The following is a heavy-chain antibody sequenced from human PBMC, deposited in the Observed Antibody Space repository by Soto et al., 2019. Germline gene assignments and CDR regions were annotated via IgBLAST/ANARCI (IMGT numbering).Heavy chain of an antibody. J-gene: IGHJ4*02. CDR2: SYYTGSS. CDR3: ARDLRGYGRIAYLDY. D-gene: IGHD2-2*03. V-gene: IGHV4-31*03. Sequence: SETLSLTCTVSGGSISTGGYYWSWSRQHPGKGLEWVGYSYYTGSSYYSPSLKSRVTMSVDASKNQLSLRLASVTAADTAVYYCARDLRGYGRIAYLDYWGQGILVTVSS. CDR1: GGSISTGGYY.